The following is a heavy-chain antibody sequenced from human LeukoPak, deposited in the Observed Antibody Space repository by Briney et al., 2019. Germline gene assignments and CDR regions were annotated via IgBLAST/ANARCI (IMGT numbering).Heavy chain of an antibody. J-gene: IGHJ6*02. CDR1: GLTFSSYS. CDR2: ISSSSSTI. CDR3: ARVKVSSGWYGYYGMDV. D-gene: IGHD6-19*01. Sequence: GGSLRLSCAASGLTFSSYSMNWVRQAPGKGLEWVSYISSSSSTIYYADSVKGRLTISRDNAKNSLYLQMNSLRAEDTAVYYCARVKVSSGWYGYYGMDVWGQGTTVTVSS. V-gene: IGHV3-48*01.